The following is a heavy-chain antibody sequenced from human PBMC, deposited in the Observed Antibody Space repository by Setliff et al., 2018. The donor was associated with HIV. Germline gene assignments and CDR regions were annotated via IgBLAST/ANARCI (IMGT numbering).Heavy chain of an antibody. V-gene: IGHV3-74*01. D-gene: IGHD3-3*01. CDR3: AKDSPGDFWSGYSTPSLDS. Sequence: GGSLRLSCAASGFTFSSYWMHWVRQAPGKGLVWVSRINSDGSSTSYADSVKGRFTISRDNAKNTLYLQMNSLRAEDTAVYYCAKDSPGDFWSGYSTPSLDSWGQGTLVTVSS. CDR1: GFTFSSYW. J-gene: IGHJ4*02. CDR2: INSDGSST.